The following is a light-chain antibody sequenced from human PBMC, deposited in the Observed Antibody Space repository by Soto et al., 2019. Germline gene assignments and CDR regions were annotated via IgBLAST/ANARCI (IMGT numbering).Light chain of an antibody. CDR2: AAS. V-gene: IGKV1-5*01. CDR3: LQDYSFPRT. CDR1: QSISSW. Sequence: DIEMTQSPSTLSVSVGDRVTISCRASQSISSWLAWYQQKPGKAPKLLIYAASSLQSGVPSRFSGSGSGTDFTLTISSLQPEDFATYYCLQDYSFPRTFGGGTKVDIK. J-gene: IGKJ4*01.